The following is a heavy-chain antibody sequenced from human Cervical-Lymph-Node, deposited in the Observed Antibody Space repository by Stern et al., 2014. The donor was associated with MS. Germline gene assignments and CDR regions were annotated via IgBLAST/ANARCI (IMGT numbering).Heavy chain of an antibody. J-gene: IGHJ4*02. CDR1: GFNFISYS. CDR2: ILHDGSNE. CDR3: AREPYNYDGDGYLDH. Sequence: QVQLVQSGGGVVHPGRSLRLSCAASGFNFISYSMYWVRQAPGKGLEWVAVILHDGSNEYYADSVKGRFTISRDNSKNTVSLQMNSLRVEDTAVYYCAREPYNYDGDGYLDHWGQGTLVTVSS. D-gene: IGHD3-22*01. V-gene: IGHV3-30-3*01.